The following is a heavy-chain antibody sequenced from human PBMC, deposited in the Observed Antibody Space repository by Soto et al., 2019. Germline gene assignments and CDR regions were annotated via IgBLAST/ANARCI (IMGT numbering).Heavy chain of an antibody. CDR2: IYPGDSET. CDR3: ATQHPLDSSGWYN. CDR1: VYSFTNFW. D-gene: IGHD6-19*01. J-gene: IGHJ4*02. V-gene: IGHV5-51*01. Sequence: GESLKISCKASVYSFTNFWLGWVRQMPGKGLEWLGIIYPGDSETRYSPSFQGQVTISADRSISTAYLQWSSLKASDTAIYYCATQHPLDSSGWYNWGQGTLVTVSS.